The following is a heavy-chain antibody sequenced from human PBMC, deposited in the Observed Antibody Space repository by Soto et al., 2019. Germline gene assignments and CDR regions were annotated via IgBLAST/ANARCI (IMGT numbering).Heavy chain of an antibody. Sequence: QVQLQESGPGLVKPSQTLSLTCTVSGDSMGSGDDYWTWIRQPPGKGLEWIGYIYYIGTTFYNPSLESRVNISIDTSKNHFSLRLTSVTAADTAVYYCSRGSTYSGFLTWGQGTLVTVSS. J-gene: IGHJ5*02. D-gene: IGHD4-4*01. CDR1: GDSMGSGDDY. CDR2: IYYIGTT. V-gene: IGHV4-30-4*01. CDR3: SRGSTYSGFLT.